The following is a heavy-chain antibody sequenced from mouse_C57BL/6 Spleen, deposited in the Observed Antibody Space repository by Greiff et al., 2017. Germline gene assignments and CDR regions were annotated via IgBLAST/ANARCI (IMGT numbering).Heavy chain of an antibody. CDR2: ISSGISTI. V-gene: IGHV5-17*01. J-gene: IGHJ2*01. CDR3: ARHQLGLRDFDY. Sequence: EVKLVASGGGLVKPGGSLKLSCTASGFTFSDYGMNWVRQAPEKGLEWVAYISSGISTIYYADKVKGRFTISRDKAENTLFLTMTMVMSKDTAMYYCARHQLGLRDFDYWGQGTTLTVSS. CDR1: GFTFSDYG. D-gene: IGHD4-1*02.